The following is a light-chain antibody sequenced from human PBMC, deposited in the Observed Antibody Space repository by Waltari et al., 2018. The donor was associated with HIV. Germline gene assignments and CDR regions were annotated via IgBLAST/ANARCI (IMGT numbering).Light chain of an antibody. CDR3: SSFRSGSTLVV. CDR1: SSDVGGSNY. J-gene: IGLJ2*01. CDR2: EVS. V-gene: IGLV2-14*01. Sequence: QSALTQPASVSGSPGQSITISCTGTSSDVGGSNYVSLYQQYPGKAPKLMIYEVSYRPSGVSNRFSGSKSGNTASLTISGLQAEDEAEYYCSSFRSGSTLVVFGGGTKLTVL.